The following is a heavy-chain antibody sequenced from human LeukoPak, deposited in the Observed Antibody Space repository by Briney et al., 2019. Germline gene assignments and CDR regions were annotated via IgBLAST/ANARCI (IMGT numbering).Heavy chain of an antibody. V-gene: IGHV3-15*01. Sequence: PGGSLSLSCAASGFTFSNAWMSWVRQAPGKGLEWVGRIKSKTDGGTTDYAAPVKGRFTISRDDSKNTLYLQMNSLKTEDTAVYYCTTDSHKLYYDILTGYYYAFDIWGQGTMVTVSS. D-gene: IGHD3-9*01. CDR2: IKSKTDGGTT. CDR1: GFTFSNAW. J-gene: IGHJ3*02. CDR3: TTDSHKLYYDILTGYYYAFDI.